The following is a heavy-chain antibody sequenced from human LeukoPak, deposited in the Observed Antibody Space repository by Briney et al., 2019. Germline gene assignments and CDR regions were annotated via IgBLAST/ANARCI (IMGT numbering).Heavy chain of an antibody. CDR3: ARAHYDFWTRYYYYGMDV. CDR2: ISGSSSYI. J-gene: IGHJ6*02. Sequence: GGSLRLSCAASGFTFSSYSMNWVRQAPGKGLEWVSSISGSSSYIYYADSVKGRFTISRDNAKNSLYLQMNSLRAEDTAVYYCARAHYDFWTRYYYYGMDVWGQGTTVTVSS. CDR1: GFTFSSYS. D-gene: IGHD3-3*01. V-gene: IGHV3-21*01.